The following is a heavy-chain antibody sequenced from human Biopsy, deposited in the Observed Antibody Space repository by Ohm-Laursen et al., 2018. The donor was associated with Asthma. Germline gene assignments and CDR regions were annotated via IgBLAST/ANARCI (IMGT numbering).Heavy chain of an antibody. D-gene: IGHD2-2*01. V-gene: IGHV3-66*01. CDR3: ARDGVVPDAMYYHYYYGLDV. Sequence: SLRLSCSASGFAVSRDHMFWVRQAPGKGLEWVSVIYSGGTSHTADPVRGRFTISRDYSKNTLYLQMNSLRVEDTAVYYCARDGVVPDAMYYHYYYGLDVWGQGTTVTVSS. J-gene: IGHJ6*02. CDR2: IYSGGTS. CDR1: GFAVSRDH.